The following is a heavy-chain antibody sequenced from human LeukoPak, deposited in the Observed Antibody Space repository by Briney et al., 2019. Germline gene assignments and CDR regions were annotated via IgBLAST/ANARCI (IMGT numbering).Heavy chain of an antibody. Sequence: PSETLSLTCTVSGGSIGSTSHYWGWIRQPPGKGLEWIGSIYFSGSTYYNPSLKSRVTISVDTSKNQFSLKLSSVTAAADTAVYYCARHYREDYVWGSYRSRALGWFDPWGQGTLVTVSS. CDR1: GGSIGSTSHY. CDR3: ARHYREDYVWGSYRSRALGWFDP. J-gene: IGHJ5*02. V-gene: IGHV4-39*01. CDR2: IYFSGST. D-gene: IGHD3-16*02.